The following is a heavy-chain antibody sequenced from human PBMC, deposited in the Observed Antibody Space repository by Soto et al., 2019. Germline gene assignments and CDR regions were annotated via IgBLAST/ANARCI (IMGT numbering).Heavy chain of an antibody. J-gene: IGHJ3*02. CDR2: IIPIFGTA. CDR3: GRVIRGYVWGSYRYPDAFDI. CDR1: GGTFSSYA. D-gene: IGHD3-16*02. V-gene: IGHV1-69*13. Sequence: GASVKVSCKASGGTFSSYAISWVRQAPGQGLEWMGGIIPIFGTANYAQKFQGRVTITAGESTSTAYMELSSLRSEDTAVYYCGRVIRGYVWGSYRYPDAFDIWGQGTMVTVSS.